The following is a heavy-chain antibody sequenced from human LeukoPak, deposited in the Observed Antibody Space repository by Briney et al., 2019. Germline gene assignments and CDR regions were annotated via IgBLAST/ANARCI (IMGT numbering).Heavy chain of an antibody. V-gene: IGHV3-33*01. CDR3: ARVDTAMGSLDY. D-gene: IGHD5-18*01. CDR1: GFTFSRYA. J-gene: IGHJ4*02. CDR2: IWYDGSNK. Sequence: PGGSLRLSCAASGFTFSRYAMHWLGQAPGKGLAGVAIIWYDGSNKNYVDSVKGRFTISRDNGKNTLYLQMNSLSAEDTAVYYCARVDTAMGSLDYWGQGILVTVSS.